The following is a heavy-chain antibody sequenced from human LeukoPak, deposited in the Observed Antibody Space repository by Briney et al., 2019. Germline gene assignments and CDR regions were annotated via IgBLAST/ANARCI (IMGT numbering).Heavy chain of an antibody. Sequence: PGRSLRLSCAASGFTFDDYAMHWVRQAPGKGLEWVSGISWNSGSIGYADSVKVRFTISRDNARNSLYLQMNSLRAEDTALYSCAKSYYYGSGSYHPGAFDIWGQGTMVTVSS. CDR1: GFTFDDYA. CDR2: ISWNSGSI. D-gene: IGHD3-10*01. J-gene: IGHJ3*02. CDR3: AKSYYYGSGSYHPGAFDI. V-gene: IGHV3-9*01.